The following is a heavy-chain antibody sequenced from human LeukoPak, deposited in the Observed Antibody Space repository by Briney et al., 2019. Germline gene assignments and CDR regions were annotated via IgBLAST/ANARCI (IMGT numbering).Heavy chain of an antibody. D-gene: IGHD3-22*01. V-gene: IGHV4-39*01. J-gene: IGHJ4*02. Sequence: PSETLSLTCTVSGGSISSSSYYWGWIRQPPGKGPEWIGSIYYSGSTYYSPSLKSRVTISVDTSKNQFSLKLSSVTAADTAVYYCASGHYDSSGYLDYWGQGTLVTVSS. CDR2: IYYSGST. CDR1: GGSISSSSYY. CDR3: ASGHYDSSGYLDY.